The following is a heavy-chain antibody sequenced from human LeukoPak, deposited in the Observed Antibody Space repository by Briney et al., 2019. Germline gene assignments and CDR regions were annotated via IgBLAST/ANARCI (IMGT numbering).Heavy chain of an antibody. Sequence: ASVKVSCKASGGTFSNYAISWVRQAPGQGLEWMGGIIPMFGTANYAQKFQGRLTIIADDSTSTAYMELSSPKSEDTAVYYCARRFGDFWSGFDYWGQGTLVAVSS. V-gene: IGHV1-69*13. CDR3: ARRFGDFWSGFDY. D-gene: IGHD3-3*01. CDR1: GGTFSNYA. J-gene: IGHJ4*02. CDR2: IIPMFGTA.